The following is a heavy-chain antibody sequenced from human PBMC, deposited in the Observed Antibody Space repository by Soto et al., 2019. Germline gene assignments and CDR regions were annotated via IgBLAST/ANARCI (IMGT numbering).Heavy chain of an antibody. CDR3: ASKMVYAYFDY. D-gene: IGHD2-8*01. Sequence: EVQLVESGGGLVQPGGSLRLSCAASGFTFSSYWMSWVRQAPGKGLEWVANIKQDGSEKYYVDSVKGRFTISRDNAKNSLYLQMNSLRAEGTAVYYCASKMVYAYFDYWGQGTLVTVSS. J-gene: IGHJ4*02. V-gene: IGHV3-7*01. CDR2: IKQDGSEK. CDR1: GFTFSSYW.